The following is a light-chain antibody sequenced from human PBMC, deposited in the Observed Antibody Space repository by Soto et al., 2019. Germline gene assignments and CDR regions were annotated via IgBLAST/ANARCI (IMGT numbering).Light chain of an antibody. CDR2: GAS. Sequence: EIVLTQSPGTLSLSPGERATLSCRASQSVSNTYLAWYQQKPGQAPRLLIYGASSRATGIPDRFSGSGSGTDFTLTISSLEPEDFAVYYCQQYGSSSITFGQGTRLEIK. CDR3: QQYGSSSIT. CDR1: QSVSNTY. V-gene: IGKV3-20*01. J-gene: IGKJ5*01.